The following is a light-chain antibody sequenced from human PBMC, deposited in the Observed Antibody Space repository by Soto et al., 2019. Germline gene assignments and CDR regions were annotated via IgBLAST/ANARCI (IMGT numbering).Light chain of an antibody. CDR2: DVS. V-gene: IGLV2-14*01. Sequence: QSALTKPASVSGSPGQSIAISCTGTSSDIGDYNYVSWYQQHPVKAPKLIIYDVSNRPSGVSDRFSGSKSGNTASLTISGLQAEDEADYYCSSYTSSSTPYVFGTGTKVTVL. J-gene: IGLJ1*01. CDR3: SSYTSSSTPYV. CDR1: SSDIGDYNY.